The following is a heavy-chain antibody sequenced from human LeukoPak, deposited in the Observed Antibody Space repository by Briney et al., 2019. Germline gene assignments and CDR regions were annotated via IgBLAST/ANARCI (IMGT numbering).Heavy chain of an antibody. Sequence: ASVKVSCKASGYTFTGYGISWVRQAPGQGLEWMGWISAYNGNTNYAQKLQGRVTMTTDTSTSTAYMELRSLRSDDTAVYYCAREVGYDSSGYYYEPTAFDYWGQGTLVTVSS. D-gene: IGHD3-22*01. V-gene: IGHV1-18*01. CDR3: AREVGYDSSGYYYEPTAFDY. J-gene: IGHJ4*02. CDR2: ISAYNGNT. CDR1: GYTFTGYG.